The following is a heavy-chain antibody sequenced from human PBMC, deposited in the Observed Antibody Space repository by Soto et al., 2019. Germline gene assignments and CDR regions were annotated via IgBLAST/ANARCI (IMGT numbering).Heavy chain of an antibody. CDR3: AKTPWQWRVYFDY. D-gene: IGHD6-19*01. CDR2: ISGSGGTT. Sequence: EVPLLESGGGLVQPGGSLRLSCAASGFTFSNYAIAWVRQAPGKGLEWVSGISGSGGTTYYADSVKGRFTTSRDNSKDTLHLQMNSLRAEDTAVYYCAKTPWQWRVYFDYWGQGALVTVSS. V-gene: IGHV3-23*01. J-gene: IGHJ4*02. CDR1: GFTFSNYA.